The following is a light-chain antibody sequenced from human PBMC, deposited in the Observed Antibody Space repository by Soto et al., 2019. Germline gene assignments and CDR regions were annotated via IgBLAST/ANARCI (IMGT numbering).Light chain of an antibody. CDR2: STS. Sequence: EIVLTQSPDTLSLSPGERATLSCRASQRLSISYLAWYQQQPGQAPRLLVYSTSTRATGIPDRFSGSGSGTDFTLTISKLEPGDFAVYYCQQYGGSSWTFGQGTKVDIK. CDR3: QQYGGSSWT. J-gene: IGKJ1*01. CDR1: QRLSISY. V-gene: IGKV3-20*01.